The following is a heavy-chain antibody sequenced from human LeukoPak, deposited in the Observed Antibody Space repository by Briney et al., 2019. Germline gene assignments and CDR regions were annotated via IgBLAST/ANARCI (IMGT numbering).Heavy chain of an antibody. D-gene: IGHD4-23*01. V-gene: IGHV4-31*03. CDR1: GGSISSGGYY. CDR2: IYYSGST. Sequence: SQTLSLTRTVSGGSISSGGYYWSWIRQHPGKGLEWIGYIYYSGSTYYNPSLKSRVTISVDTSKNQFSLKLSSVTAADTAVYYCARDYGGNGGMDVWGKGTTVTVSS. J-gene: IGHJ6*03. CDR3: ARDYGGNGGMDV.